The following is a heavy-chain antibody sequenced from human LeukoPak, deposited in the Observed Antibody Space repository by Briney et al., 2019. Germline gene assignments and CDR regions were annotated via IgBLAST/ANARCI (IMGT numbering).Heavy chain of an antibody. CDR1: GYTFTSYY. Sequence: GASVKVSCKASGYTFTSYYMHWVRQAPGQGLEWMGIISPSGGSTSYAQKFQGRVTMTTDTSTSTAYMELRSLRSDDTAVYYCARAAYLHYYMDVWGKGTTVTVSS. D-gene: IGHD6-25*01. V-gene: IGHV1-46*01. J-gene: IGHJ6*03. CDR3: ARAAYLHYYMDV. CDR2: ISPSGGST.